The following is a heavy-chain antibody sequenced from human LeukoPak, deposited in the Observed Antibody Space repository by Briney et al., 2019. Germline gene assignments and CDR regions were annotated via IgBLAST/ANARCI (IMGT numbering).Heavy chain of an antibody. V-gene: IGHV1-69*04. J-gene: IGHJ3*02. CDR2: IIPILGIA. D-gene: IGHD3-10*01. CDR3: ARAQGSGSYQRYAFDI. CDR1: GGTFSSYA. Sequence: SVKVSCKASGGTFSSYAISWVRQAPGQGLEWMGRIIPILGIANYAQKFQGRVTITADKSTSTAYMELSSLRSEDTAVYYCARAQGSGSYQRYAFDIWGQGTMVTVSS.